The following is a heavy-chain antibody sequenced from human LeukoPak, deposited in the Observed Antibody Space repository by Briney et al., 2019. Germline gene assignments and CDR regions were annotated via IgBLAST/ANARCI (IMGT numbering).Heavy chain of an antibody. J-gene: IGHJ5*02. CDR2: IYRGGNT. D-gene: IGHD5-12*01. Sequence: GGSLRLSCAASGFTVSSKYMTWVRQAPGKGLEWVSVIYRGGNTYYADSVKGRFSISRDNSKNTVFLQMNSLRAEDTAVYYCARVGDDIVAGGSWFDPWGQGTLVTVSS. CDR3: ARVGDDIVAGGSWFDP. CDR1: GFTVSSKY. V-gene: IGHV3-53*01.